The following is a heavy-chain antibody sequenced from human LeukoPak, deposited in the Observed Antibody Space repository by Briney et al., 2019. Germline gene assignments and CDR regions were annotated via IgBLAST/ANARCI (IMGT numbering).Heavy chain of an antibody. CDR3: ARNNGWPYFDY. D-gene: IGHD6-19*01. CDR2: ISYSGDNT. J-gene: IGHJ4*02. Sequence: ETLSLTCTVSDGSISSSGYYWGWIRQAPGKGLEWVSGISYSGDNTYYADSVKGRFTISRDNSKNTVYLQMNSLRAEGTAIYYCARNNGWPYFDYWGQGTLVTVSS. CDR1: DGSISSSGYY. V-gene: IGHV3-23*01.